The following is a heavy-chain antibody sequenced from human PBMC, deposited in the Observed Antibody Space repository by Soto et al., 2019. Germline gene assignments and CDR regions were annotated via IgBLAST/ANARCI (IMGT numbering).Heavy chain of an antibody. Sequence: SASLSLTCRVSRSSITSNFWSWVREPPGKGLGWIGFIYFCGTTQSNPSLKGRATISLDTSKNQFPLNLDSGSAANTAVYYCARNYDGSGIGSPFSLWGQGTLVT. D-gene: IGHD3-22*01. CDR2: IYFCGTT. J-gene: IGHJ4*02. V-gene: IGHV4-4*09. CDR1: RSSITSNF. CDR3: ARNYDGSGIGSPFSL.